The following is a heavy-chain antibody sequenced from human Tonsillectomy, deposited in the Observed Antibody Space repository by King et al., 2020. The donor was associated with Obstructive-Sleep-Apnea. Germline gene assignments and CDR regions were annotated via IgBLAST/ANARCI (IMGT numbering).Heavy chain of an antibody. D-gene: IGHD6-19*01. V-gene: IGHV3-11*01. CDR2: ISSSGSTI. CDR3: ARDLAVAGTVGSDNYYYYGMDV. Sequence: VQLVESGGGLVKPGGSLRLSCAASGFTFSDYYMSWIRQAPGKGLEWVSYISSSGSTIYYADSVKGRFTISRDNAKNSLYLQMNSLRAEDTAVYYCARDLAVAGTVGSDNYYYYGMDVWGQGTTVTVSS. J-gene: IGHJ6*02. CDR1: GFTFSDYY.